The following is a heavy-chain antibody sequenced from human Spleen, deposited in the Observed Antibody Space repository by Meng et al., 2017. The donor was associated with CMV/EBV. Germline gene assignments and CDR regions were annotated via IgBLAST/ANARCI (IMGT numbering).Heavy chain of an antibody. Sequence: SETLSLTCAVYGGSFSGYYWSWIRQPPGKGLEWIGEINHSGSTNYNPSLKSRVTISLDTSKNQFSLKLSSVTAADTAVYYSASLLRAGGYYYGMDVWGQGTTVTVSS. V-gene: IGHV4-34*01. J-gene: IGHJ6*02. CDR3: ASLLRAGGYYYGMDV. D-gene: IGHD4-23*01. CDR1: GGSFSGYY. CDR2: INHSGST.